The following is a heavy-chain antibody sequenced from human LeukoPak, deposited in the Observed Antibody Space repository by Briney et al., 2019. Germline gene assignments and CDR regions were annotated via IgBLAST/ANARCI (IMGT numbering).Heavy chain of an antibody. Sequence: GGSLRLSCAASGFTFSSYSMNWVRQAPGKGLEWVSSISSSSSYTYYADSVKGRFTISRDNAKNSLYLQMNSLRAEDTAVYYCARDLLSGSPPDAFDIWGQGTMVTVSS. CDR2: ISSSSSYT. D-gene: IGHD1-26*01. CDR1: GFTFSSYS. J-gene: IGHJ3*02. V-gene: IGHV3-21*01. CDR3: ARDLLSGSPPDAFDI.